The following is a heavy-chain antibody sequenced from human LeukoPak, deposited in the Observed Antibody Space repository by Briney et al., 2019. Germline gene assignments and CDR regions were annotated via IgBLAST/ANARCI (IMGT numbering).Heavy chain of an antibody. D-gene: IGHD6-13*01. CDR1: GGSISSSSYY. V-gene: IGHV4-39*07. CDR3: ARDLAAAYDY. CDR2: IYYSGST. J-gene: IGHJ4*02. Sequence: SETLSLTCTVSGGSISSSSYYWGWIRQPPGKGLEWIGSIYYSGSTYYNPSLKSRVTISVDTSKNQFSLKLSSVTAADTAVYYCARDLAAAYDYWGQGTLVTVSS.